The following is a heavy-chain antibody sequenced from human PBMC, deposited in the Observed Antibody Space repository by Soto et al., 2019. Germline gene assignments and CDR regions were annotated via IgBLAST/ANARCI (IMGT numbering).Heavy chain of an antibody. CDR1: GFPFPISW. CDR2: ITSDGTET. Sequence: GGSLRLSCATSGFPFPISWMHWVRQVPGKGLEWVSRITSDGTETIYADSVKGRFTISRDNAESMVYLQMNSLRVEDTGIYYCEKVWFHCIDLWGEGT. D-gene: IGHD2-21*01. J-gene: IGHJ4*02. CDR3: EKVWFHCIDL. V-gene: IGHV3-74*01.